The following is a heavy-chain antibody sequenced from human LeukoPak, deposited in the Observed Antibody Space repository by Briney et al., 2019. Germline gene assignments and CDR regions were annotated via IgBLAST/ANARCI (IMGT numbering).Heavy chain of an antibody. D-gene: IGHD2-21*02. J-gene: IGHJ4*02. CDR1: GFTVSSNY. V-gene: IGHV3-53*01. CDR2: IYSGGST. CDR3: ARDLGVFYCGGDCLGFDY. Sequence: GGSLRLSCAASGFTVSSNYMSWVRQAPGKGLEWVSVIYSGGSTYYADSVKGRFTISRDNSKNTLYLQMSSLRAEDTAVYYCARDLGVFYCGGDCLGFDYWGQGTLVTVSS.